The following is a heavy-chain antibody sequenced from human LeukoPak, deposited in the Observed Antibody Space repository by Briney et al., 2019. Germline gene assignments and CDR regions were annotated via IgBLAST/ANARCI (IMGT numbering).Heavy chain of an antibody. CDR1: GGSFSGYY. Sequence: SETLSLTXAVYGGSFSGYYWSWIRQPPGKGLEWIGEINHRGSTNYNPSLKSRVTISLDTSKNQFSLKLSSVTAADTAVYYCARHNYDSSGYPGDYYYYMDVWGKGTTVTVSS. V-gene: IGHV4-34*01. D-gene: IGHD3-22*01. CDR2: INHRGST. CDR3: ARHNYDSSGYPGDYYYYMDV. J-gene: IGHJ6*03.